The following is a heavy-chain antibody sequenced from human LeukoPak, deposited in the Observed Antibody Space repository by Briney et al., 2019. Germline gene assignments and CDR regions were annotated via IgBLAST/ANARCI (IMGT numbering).Heavy chain of an antibody. J-gene: IGHJ4*02. Sequence: GGPLRLSCAASGFTFGDYAMSWVRQAPGKGLEWVAVISYEGSNKYYVDSVKGRFTISRDNSKNTLYLQMNSLRAEDTAVYYCAKVPYYYDSSGYYDYWGQGTLVTVSS. CDR1: GFTFGDYA. CDR2: ISYEGSNK. CDR3: AKVPYYYDSSGYYDY. V-gene: IGHV3-30*18. D-gene: IGHD3-22*01.